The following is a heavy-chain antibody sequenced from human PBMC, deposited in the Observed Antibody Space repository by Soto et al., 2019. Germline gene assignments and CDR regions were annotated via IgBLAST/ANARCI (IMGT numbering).Heavy chain of an antibody. V-gene: IGHV1-69*13. Sequence: SVKVSCKASGGTFSSYAISWVLQAPGQGLEWMGGIIPIFGTANYAQKFQGRVTITADESTSTAYMELSSLRSEDTAVYYCARVQLERRRPYYYYGMDVWGQGTTVTVLL. J-gene: IGHJ6*02. CDR1: GGTFSSYA. CDR3: ARVQLERRRPYYYYGMDV. CDR2: IIPIFGTA. D-gene: IGHD1-1*01.